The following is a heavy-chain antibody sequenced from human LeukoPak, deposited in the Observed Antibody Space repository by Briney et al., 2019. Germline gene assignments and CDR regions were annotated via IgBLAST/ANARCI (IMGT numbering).Heavy chain of an antibody. D-gene: IGHD1-26*01. CDR1: GFSFTDYS. CDR2: IGPSGSPI. Sequence: PGGSPRLSCAASGFSFTDYSMNWVRQAPGKGLEWLSYIGPSGSPIHYADSVKGRFTTSTDSAQNSLYLQMNSLRDEDTALYYCVRDRYYSFDYWGQGTVVTVSS. CDR3: VRDRYYSFDY. V-gene: IGHV3-48*02. J-gene: IGHJ4*02.